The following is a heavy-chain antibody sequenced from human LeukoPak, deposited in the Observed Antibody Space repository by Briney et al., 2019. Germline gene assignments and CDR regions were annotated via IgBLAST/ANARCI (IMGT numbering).Heavy chain of an antibody. V-gene: IGHV3-23*01. CDR3: ARTRRGLYPAAFDI. J-gene: IGHJ3*02. D-gene: IGHD2-8*01. Sequence: GGSLRLSCAASGFTFNSYVMSWVRQAPGKGLEWVSAINGGGGNTYYADSVKGRFTISRDNSKNTLYLQMNSLRAEDTAVYYCARTRRGLYPAAFDIWGQGTMVTVSS. CDR2: INGGGGNT. CDR1: GFTFNSYV.